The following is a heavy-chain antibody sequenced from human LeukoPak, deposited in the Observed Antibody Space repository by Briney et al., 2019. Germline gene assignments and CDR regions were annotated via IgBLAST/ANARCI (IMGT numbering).Heavy chain of an antibody. J-gene: IGHJ4*02. CDR2: IYYSGNT. D-gene: IGHD3-10*01. V-gene: IGHV4-39*01. Sequence: SETLSLTCTVSGGSISSSSYYWGWIRQPPGKGLEWIGNIYYSGNTYYTPYLKSRVTISVDTSKNQFSLKLGSVTAADTAVYYCARHTGDIGEFLDYWGQGTLVTVSS. CDR3: ARHTGDIGEFLDY. CDR1: GGSISSSSYY.